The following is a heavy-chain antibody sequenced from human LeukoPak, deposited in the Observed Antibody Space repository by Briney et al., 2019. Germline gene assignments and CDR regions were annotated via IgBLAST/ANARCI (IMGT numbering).Heavy chain of an antibody. CDR2: ISSSGSTI. Sequence: GGSLRLSCAASGFTFSSYEMNWVRQAPGKGLEWVSYISSSGSTIYSADSVKGRFTISRDNAKNSLYLQMNSLRAEDTAVYYCARVKVDHFWSGYEIDYWGQGTLVTVSS. V-gene: IGHV3-48*03. CDR1: GFTFSSYE. J-gene: IGHJ4*02. CDR3: ARVKVDHFWSGYEIDY. D-gene: IGHD3-3*02.